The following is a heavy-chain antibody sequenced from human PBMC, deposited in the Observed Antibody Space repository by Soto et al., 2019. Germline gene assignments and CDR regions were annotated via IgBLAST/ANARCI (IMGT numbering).Heavy chain of an antibody. D-gene: IGHD5-12*01. CDR1: GFSLSTSGVG. V-gene: IGHV2-5*02. CDR2: IYWDDDK. J-gene: IGHJ4*02. Sequence: QITLKESGPTLVKPTQTLTLTCTFSGFSLSTSGVGVGWIRQPPGKALEWLALIYWDDDKRYSPSLKSRLTITTDTSNNQVVLTLITMDPVDTATSYCSHVEVATICDYWGQGTLVTVSS. CDR3: SHVEVATICDY.